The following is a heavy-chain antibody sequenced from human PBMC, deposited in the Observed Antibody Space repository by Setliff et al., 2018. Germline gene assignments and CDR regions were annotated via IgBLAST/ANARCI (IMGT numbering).Heavy chain of an antibody. D-gene: IGHD3-10*01. Sequence: SETLSLTCAVSYYSISSGYYWGWIRQPPGKGLEWIGSVYYSGYTYYSPSLESRVAISVDTSKNQFSLKVNSVTAADTAVYYCARVDFTMLQGVLGHWGQGTLVTVSS. CDR1: YYSISSGYY. V-gene: IGHV4-38-2*01. J-gene: IGHJ1*01. CDR2: VYYSGYT. CDR3: ARVDFTMLQGVLGH.